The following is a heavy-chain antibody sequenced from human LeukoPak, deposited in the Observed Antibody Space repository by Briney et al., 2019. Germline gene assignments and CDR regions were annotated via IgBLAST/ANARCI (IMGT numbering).Heavy chain of an antibody. CDR2: ISSSGSTI. D-gene: IGHD3-16*01. CDR1: GFTFSSYE. J-gene: IGHJ5*02. V-gene: IGHV3-48*03. Sequence: GGSLRFSCAASGFTFSSYEMNWVRQAPGKGLEWVSYISSSGSTIYYADSVKGRFTISGDNAKNSLYLQMNSLRAEDTAVYYCARGNYDYVWGSFWFDPWGQGTLVTVSS. CDR3: ARGNYDYVWGSFWFDP.